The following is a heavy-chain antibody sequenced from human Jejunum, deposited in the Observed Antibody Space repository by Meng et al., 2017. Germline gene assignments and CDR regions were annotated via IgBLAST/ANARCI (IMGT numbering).Heavy chain of an antibody. CDR2: YDPEEGET. D-gene: IGHD6-19*01. CDR1: GYTLTELS. V-gene: IGHV1-24*01. J-gene: IGHJ4*02. CDR3: ATMTQWLDSYFDN. Sequence: ASVKVSCKASGYTLTELSMHWVRQAPGKGLEWMGGYDPEEGETSYAQKFQGRVTMTEDTSEDTAYMEMSSLRSEDTAVYYCATMTQWLDSYFDNWGQGTLVTVSS.